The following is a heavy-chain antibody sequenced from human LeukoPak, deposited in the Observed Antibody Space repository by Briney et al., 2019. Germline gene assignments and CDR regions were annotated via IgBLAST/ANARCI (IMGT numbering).Heavy chain of an antibody. D-gene: IGHD3-10*01. CDR3: AKGRPYGSGSHDAFDI. J-gene: IGHJ3*02. Sequence: PGGSLRLSCAASGFTFSSFDMTWVRQAPGKGLEWVSVISGSGGSTYYAGSVKGRFTISRDNSKNTLSLQMNSLRAEDTAVYYCAKGRPYGSGSHDAFDIWGQGTMVTVSS. V-gene: IGHV3-23*01. CDR1: GFTFSSFD. CDR2: ISGSGGST.